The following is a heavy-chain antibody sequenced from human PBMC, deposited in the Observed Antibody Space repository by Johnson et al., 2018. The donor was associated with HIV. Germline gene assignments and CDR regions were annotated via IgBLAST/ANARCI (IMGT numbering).Heavy chain of an antibody. CDR3: AKDSDTFYFGSGDGFDI. D-gene: IGHD3-10*01. J-gene: IGHJ3*02. CDR2: ISGSGGST. Sequence: GKGLDWVSSISGSGGSTHYADSVQGRFTISRNNTKNSLYLQMNSLKAEDTAFYYCAKDSDTFYFGSGDGFDIWGRGTMVTVSS. V-gene: IGHV3-43*02.